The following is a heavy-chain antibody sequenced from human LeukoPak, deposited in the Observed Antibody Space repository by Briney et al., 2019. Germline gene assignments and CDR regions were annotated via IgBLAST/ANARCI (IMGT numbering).Heavy chain of an antibody. J-gene: IGHJ4*02. Sequence: SETLSLTCSVSGGSISSSGYFWGWFRQPPGKGLEWIGSHSNTGSTYYNPSLKSRVTISADTSTNQFSLKLSSVTAAETAVYYCAQVQTGSGYYHPFDYGGQGTVVSVSS. CDR1: GGSISSSGYF. CDR3: AQVQTGSGYYHPFDY. CDR2: HSNTGST. V-gene: IGHV4-39*01. D-gene: IGHD3-22*01.